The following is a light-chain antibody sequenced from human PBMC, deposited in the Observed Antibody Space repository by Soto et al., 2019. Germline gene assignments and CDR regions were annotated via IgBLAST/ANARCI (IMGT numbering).Light chain of an antibody. Sequence: QSVLTQPPSVSAAPGQKVTISCSGSSSNIGGNSVSWYQQLPGTAPKLLIYDDNKRPSGIPDRFSGSKSGTSATLDITGFQTGDEADYYCGSWDSSLSAYAFGTGTKV. V-gene: IGLV1-51*01. J-gene: IGLJ1*01. CDR2: DDN. CDR1: SSNIGGNS. CDR3: GSWDSSLSAYA.